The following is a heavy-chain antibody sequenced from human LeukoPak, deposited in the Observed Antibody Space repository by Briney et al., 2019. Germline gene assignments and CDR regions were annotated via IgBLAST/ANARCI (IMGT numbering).Heavy chain of an antibody. CDR1: GYNFSSYW. J-gene: IGHJ3*02. Sequence: GGSLKISCKGSGYNFSSYWIGWVGQVPGKGLEWMGIIYPGDSDTRYSPSFQGQVTISADKSISTAYLQWSSLKASDTAMYYCARYCSSTSCYRDAFDIWGQGTMVTVSS. V-gene: IGHV5-51*01. CDR2: IYPGDSDT. D-gene: IGHD2-2*01. CDR3: ARYCSSTSCYRDAFDI.